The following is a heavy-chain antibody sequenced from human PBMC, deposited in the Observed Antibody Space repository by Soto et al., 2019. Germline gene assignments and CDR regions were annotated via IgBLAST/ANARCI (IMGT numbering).Heavy chain of an antibody. V-gene: IGHV4-59*01. CDR3: ARGRYYGSGTPIKSFDL. CDR2: SFYSGST. CDR1: GGSSSSYY. D-gene: IGHD3-10*01. Sequence: SETLCLTCTVAGGSSSSYYWSWIRQPPGKGLEWIGYSFYSGSTNYNPPLTSRVTISVDTAKNQFSLKLSSVTAADTAVYYCARGRYYGSGTPIKSFDLWGRGTLVTVSS. J-gene: IGHJ2*01.